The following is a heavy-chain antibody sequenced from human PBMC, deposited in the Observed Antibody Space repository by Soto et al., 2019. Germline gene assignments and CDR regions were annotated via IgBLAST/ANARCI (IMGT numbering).Heavy chain of an antibody. CDR2: ISSSSSTI. CDR3: ARVAARGAPFRCDY. D-gene: IGHD2-15*01. Sequence: EVQLVESGGGLVQPGGSLRLSCAASGFTFSSFSMNWVRKAPGKGLEWVSYISSSSSTIYYADSVKGRFTISRDNAKNSLYLQMNSLRDEDTAVYYCARVAARGAPFRCDYWGQGTLVTVSS. CDR1: GFTFSSFS. J-gene: IGHJ4*02. V-gene: IGHV3-48*02.